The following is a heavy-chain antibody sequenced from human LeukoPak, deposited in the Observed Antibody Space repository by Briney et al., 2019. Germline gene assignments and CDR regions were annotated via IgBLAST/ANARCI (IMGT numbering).Heavy chain of an antibody. J-gene: IGHJ4*02. V-gene: IGHV3-33*01. CDR1: GFTFSNFG. CDR3: ARDPNWNSLDY. Sequence: GGSLRLSCAASGFTFSNFGMHWVRQAPGKGLEWVAIIWYDGSNKYYADSVKGRFTISRDKSKNTVHLQMNSLRAEDTAVYYCARDPNWNSLDYWGQGTLVTVSS. CDR2: IWYDGSNK. D-gene: IGHD1-1*01.